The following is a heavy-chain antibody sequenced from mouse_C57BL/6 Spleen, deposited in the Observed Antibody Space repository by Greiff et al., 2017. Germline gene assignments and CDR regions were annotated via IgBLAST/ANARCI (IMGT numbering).Heavy chain of an antibody. D-gene: IGHD2-1*01. CDR3: AGEYYGSSCYAMDY. Sequence: QVQLQQSGADLAKPGASVKLSCKASGYTFTSYCMPWVNQRPGQGLEWIGYINPGSGYTKYNQKFKDKAILPADKSSSTAYLQLSSLTYEDAAVYYAAGEYYGSSCYAMDYWGQGTSVTVSS. CDR1: GYTFTSYC. J-gene: IGHJ4*01. CDR2: INPGSGYT. V-gene: IGHV1-7*01.